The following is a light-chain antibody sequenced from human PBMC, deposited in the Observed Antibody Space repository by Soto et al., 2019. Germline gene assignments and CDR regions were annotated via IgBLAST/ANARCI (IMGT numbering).Light chain of an antibody. Sequence: QSALTQPASVSGSPGQSITISCTGTRSDIGTYDYVCWFQQHPGRAPGLMLYDVNDRPSGVSNRFFGSKSGNTAYLTISGLRAEDEADYYCSSYTSSATWVFGGGTKLTVL. CDR1: RSDIGTYDY. CDR3: SSYTSSATWV. J-gene: IGLJ2*01. V-gene: IGLV2-14*01. CDR2: DVN.